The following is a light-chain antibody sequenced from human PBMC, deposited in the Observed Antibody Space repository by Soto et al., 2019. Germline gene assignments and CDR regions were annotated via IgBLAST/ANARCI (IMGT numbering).Light chain of an antibody. J-gene: IGLJ1*01. CDR3: CSYSTSNTHNYV. CDR2: EVS. V-gene: IGLV2-14*01. Sequence: QSVLTQPASVSGSPGQSITISCTGTSSDVGGYNYVSWYQQHPGKAPKLMIYEVSNRRSGVSDRFSGSNSGNTASLTIPGLQVGDEAHYYCCSYSTSNTHNYVFGTETKGTVL. CDR1: SSDVGGYNY.